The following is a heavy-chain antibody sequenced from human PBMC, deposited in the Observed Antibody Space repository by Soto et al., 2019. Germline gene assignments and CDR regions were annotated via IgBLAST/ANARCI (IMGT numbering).Heavy chain of an antibody. J-gene: IGHJ4*02. CDR2: IEKDGSEK. Sequence: EVHLVESGGGLVQPGGSLRLSCVASGLTLGDYWMNWVRQAPGKGLEWLANIEKDGSEKNYVDSVKGRFTISRDNARNSLYLQVDNLRVEDTAVYFCAGGISWESEFWGPGTHVTVSS. D-gene: IGHD1-26*01. V-gene: IGHV3-7*05. CDR3: AGGISWESEF. CDR1: GLTLGDYW.